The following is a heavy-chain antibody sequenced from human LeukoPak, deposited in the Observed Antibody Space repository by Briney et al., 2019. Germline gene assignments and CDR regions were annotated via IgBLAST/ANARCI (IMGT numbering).Heavy chain of an antibody. CDR2: INGSGGST. Sequence: GGSLRLSCAASGFTFSSYAMSWVRQAPGKGLEWVSAINGSGGSTYYADSVKGRFTISRDNSKNTLYLQMNSLRAEDTAVYYCAKDRGYCSGGSCHPLDYWGQGTLVTVSS. CDR1: GFTFSSYA. D-gene: IGHD2-15*01. CDR3: AKDRGYCSGGSCHPLDY. J-gene: IGHJ4*02. V-gene: IGHV3-23*01.